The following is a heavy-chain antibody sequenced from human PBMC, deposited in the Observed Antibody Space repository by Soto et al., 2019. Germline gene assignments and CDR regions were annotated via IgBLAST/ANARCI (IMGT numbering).Heavy chain of an antibody. CDR1: GYTFTSYY. Sequence: ASVKVSCKASGYTFTSYYMHWVRQAPGQGLEWMGIINPSGGSTSYAQKFQGRVTMTRDTSTSTVYMELSSLRSEDTAVYYCARWTALLSSTSIHDAFDIWGQGTMVTVS. CDR2: INPSGGST. J-gene: IGHJ3*02. D-gene: IGHD2-2*01. CDR3: ARWTALLSSTSIHDAFDI. V-gene: IGHV1-46*03.